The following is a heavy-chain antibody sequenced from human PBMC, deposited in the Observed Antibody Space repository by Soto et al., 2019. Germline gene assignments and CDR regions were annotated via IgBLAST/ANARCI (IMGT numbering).Heavy chain of an antibody. V-gene: IGHV4-4*02. CDR1: GGSISSSNW. D-gene: IGHD6-13*01. J-gene: IGHJ3*02. CDR2: IYHSGST. Sequence: GTLSLTCDVSGGSISSSNWWSWVRQPPGKGLEWIGEIYHSGSTNYNPSLKSRVIISVDKSKNQFSLNLSSVIAADTAVYYCATAAAGTGVFDIWGQGTMVTVSS. CDR3: ATAAAGTGVFDI.